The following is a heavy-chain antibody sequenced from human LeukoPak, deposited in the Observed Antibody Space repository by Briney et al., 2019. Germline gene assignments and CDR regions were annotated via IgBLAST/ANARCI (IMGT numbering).Heavy chain of an antibody. CDR3: ARDLVLGAIAARATLDY. D-gene: IGHD6-6*01. Sequence: GGSLRLSCAASGFTFSSYAMHWVRQAPGKGLEWVAVITYDGSNKYYADSVKGRFTISRDKSKNTVYLQMNSLRAEDTAVYYCARDLVLGAIAARATLDYWGQGALVTVSS. CDR1: GFTFSSYA. J-gene: IGHJ4*02. V-gene: IGHV3-30-3*01. CDR2: ITYDGSNK.